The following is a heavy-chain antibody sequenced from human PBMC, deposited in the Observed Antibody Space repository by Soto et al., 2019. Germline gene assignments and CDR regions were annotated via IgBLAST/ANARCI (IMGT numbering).Heavy chain of an antibody. D-gene: IGHD3-3*01. Sequence: PGGSLRLSCAASGFTFRSYAMSWVRQAPGKGLQWVSTISGSGDSTYYADSVRGRFTISRDNSKHTLYLQMNSLRADDTAVYYCANRYYDCGSGYSGFYEYGSAVWGNGPTVTVTS. CDR1: GFTFRSYA. V-gene: IGHV3-23*01. J-gene: IGHJ6*04. CDR3: ANRYYDCGSGYSGFYEYGSAV. CDR2: ISGSGDST.